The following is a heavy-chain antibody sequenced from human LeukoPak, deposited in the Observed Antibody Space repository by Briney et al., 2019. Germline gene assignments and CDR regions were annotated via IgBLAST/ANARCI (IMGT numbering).Heavy chain of an antibody. CDR1: GGSISSYY. Sequence: SETLSLTCTDSGGSISSYYWSWIRQHAGKGLEWIGRIYTSGSSNYNPSLKSRVTMSVDTSKNQFSLKLSSVPAADTAVYYCARDREYCSSTSCPDVFDYWGQGTLVTVSS. CDR2: IYTSGSS. V-gene: IGHV4-4*07. CDR3: ARDREYCSSTSCPDVFDY. D-gene: IGHD2-2*01. J-gene: IGHJ4*02.